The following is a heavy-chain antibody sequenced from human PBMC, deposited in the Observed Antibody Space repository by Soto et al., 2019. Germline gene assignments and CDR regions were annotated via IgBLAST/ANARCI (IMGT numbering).Heavy chain of an antibody. CDR3: ANGLRGAAAEGSWFYP. Sequence: QVQLVESGGGVVQPGRSLRLSCAASGFTFSSYGMHWVRQAPGKGLERVAVISYDGSNKYYADSVKGRFTISRDNSKNTLYRQMNSLRAEDTAVYYCANGLRGAAAEGSWFYPWGQGTLVTVSS. J-gene: IGHJ5*02. CDR2: ISYDGSNK. D-gene: IGHD6-13*01. V-gene: IGHV3-30*18. CDR1: GFTFSSYG.